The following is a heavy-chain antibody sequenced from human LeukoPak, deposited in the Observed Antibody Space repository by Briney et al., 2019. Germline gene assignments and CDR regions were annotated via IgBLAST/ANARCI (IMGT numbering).Heavy chain of an antibody. Sequence: GGSLRLSCAASGFTFSSYGMHWVRQAPGKGLEWVAFIRYDGSNKYYADSVKGRFTISRDNSKNTLYLQMNSLRAEDTAVYYCAKDGDSSGWTRYFDYWGQGALVTVSS. V-gene: IGHV3-30*02. J-gene: IGHJ4*02. CDR1: GFTFSSYG. CDR2: IRYDGSNK. D-gene: IGHD6-19*01. CDR3: AKDGDSSGWTRYFDY.